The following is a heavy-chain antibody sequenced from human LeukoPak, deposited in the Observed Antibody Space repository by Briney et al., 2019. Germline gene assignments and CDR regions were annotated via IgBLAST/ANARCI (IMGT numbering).Heavy chain of an antibody. Sequence: GGSLRLSCAASGFTFSSYAMSWARQAPGKGLEWVSGISGNGGGTYYADSVKGRFTISRDNSKNTLYLQMNSLRAEDTAVYYCAKSFGYSRSWFDYWGQGTPVTVSA. V-gene: IGHV3-23*01. CDR1: GFTFSSYA. J-gene: IGHJ4*02. CDR2: ISGNGGGT. D-gene: IGHD6-13*01. CDR3: AKSFGYSRSWFDY.